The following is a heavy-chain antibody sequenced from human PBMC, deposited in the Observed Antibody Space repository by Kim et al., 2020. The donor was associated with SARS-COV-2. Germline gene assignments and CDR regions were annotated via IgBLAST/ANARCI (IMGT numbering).Heavy chain of an antibody. CDR1: GYRFPTYW. V-gene: IGHV5-51*01. J-gene: IGHJ5*02. D-gene: IGHD1-26*01. CDR3: VRLGGSYFRGGYFDA. CDR2: IYPGDSDI. Sequence: GESLKISCKGSGYRFPTYWIGWVRQMPGKGLELMGIIYPGDSDIRYSPSFQGQFTISADKSFTTAYLQWSSLKASDTAMYYCVRLGGSYFRGGYFDAWGQGTLVTVSS.